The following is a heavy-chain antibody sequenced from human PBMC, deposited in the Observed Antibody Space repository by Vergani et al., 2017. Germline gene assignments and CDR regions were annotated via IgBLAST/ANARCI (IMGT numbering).Heavy chain of an antibody. V-gene: IGHV3-64*07. CDR1: GFTFSSYA. CDR2: ISSNGGST. Sequence: EVQLVESGGGLVQPGRSLRLSCAASGFTFSSYAMHWVRQAPGTGLEYVSAISSNGGSTYYADSVKGRFTISRDNSKNTLYLQMGSLRAEDMAVYYCARGSDYYDSSGYYYFEAFDIWGQGTMVTVSS. D-gene: IGHD3-22*01. CDR3: ARGSDYYDSSGYYYFEAFDI. J-gene: IGHJ3*02.